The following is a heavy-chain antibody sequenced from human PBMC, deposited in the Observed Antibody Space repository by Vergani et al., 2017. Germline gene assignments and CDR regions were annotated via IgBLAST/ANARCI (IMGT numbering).Heavy chain of an antibody. CDR2: IYGSGNI. CDR1: GVSVSSTAFY. V-gene: IGHV4-61*02. J-gene: IGHJ6*03. CDR3: ARDFLTRVTTLDYYYMGV. D-gene: IGHD1-1*01. Sequence: QVQLQESGPGLVKPSQTLSLTCSVSGVSVSSTAFYWNWIRQPAGKGLEWIGRIYGSGNINYNPSLESRVTISRNNSKNTLYLEMNALRAEDTAVYYCARDFLTRVTTLDYYYMGVWGKGTTVTVSS.